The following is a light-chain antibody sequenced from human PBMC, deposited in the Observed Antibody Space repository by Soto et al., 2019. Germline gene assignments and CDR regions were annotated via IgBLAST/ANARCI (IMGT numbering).Light chain of an antibody. V-gene: IGLV1-44*01. CDR3: AAWDDSLNGVV. CDR2: NNN. J-gene: IGLJ2*01. Sequence: QSVLTQAPSASGTPGQRVTISCSGSSSNIGSNTVNWYHLLPGTAPKLLIYNNNQRPSGVPDRFSGSKSGTSASLAISGLQSEDEADYYCAAWDDSLNGVVFGGGTKLTVL. CDR1: SSNIGSNT.